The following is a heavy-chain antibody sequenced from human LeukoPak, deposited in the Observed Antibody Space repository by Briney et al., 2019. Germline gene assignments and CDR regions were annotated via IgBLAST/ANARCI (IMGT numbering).Heavy chain of an antibody. CDR3: AKDPRIFVY. CDR2: ISGSGGST. D-gene: IGHD3-10*01. CDR1: GFTFDDYG. J-gene: IGHJ4*02. V-gene: IGHV3-23*01. Sequence: GGSLRLSCAASGFTFDDYGMSWVRQAPGKGLEWVSAISGSGGSTYYADSVKGRFTISRDNSKNTLYLQMNSLRAEDTAVYYCAKDPRIFVYWGQGTLVTVSS.